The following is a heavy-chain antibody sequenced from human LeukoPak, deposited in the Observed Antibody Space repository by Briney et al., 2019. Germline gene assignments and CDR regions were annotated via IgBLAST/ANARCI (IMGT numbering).Heavy chain of an antibody. CDR1: DGTFSSYA. CDR2: IIPIFGTA. CDR3: ASEYYYGSGSYSGMDV. V-gene: IGHV1-69*06. J-gene: IGHJ6*04. D-gene: IGHD3-10*01. Sequence: GPPVKVYCKASDGTFSSYAISWVRQAPGQGLEWMGGIIPIFGTANYAQKFQGRVTITADKSTSTAYMELSSLRSEDTAVYYCASEYYYGSGSYSGMDVWGKGTTVTVSS.